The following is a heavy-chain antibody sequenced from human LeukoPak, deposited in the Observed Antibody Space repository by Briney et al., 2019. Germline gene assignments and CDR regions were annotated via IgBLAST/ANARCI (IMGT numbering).Heavy chain of an antibody. J-gene: IGHJ4*02. CDR2: INHSGST. CDR1: GGSISSYY. V-gene: IGHV4-34*01. Sequence: PSETLSLTCTVSGGSISSYYWSWIRQPPGKGLEWIGEINHSGSTNYNPSLKSRVTISVDTSKNQFSLKLSSVTAADTAVYYCARGSPAMQLWGQGTLVTVSS. CDR3: ARGSPAMQL. D-gene: IGHD5-18*01.